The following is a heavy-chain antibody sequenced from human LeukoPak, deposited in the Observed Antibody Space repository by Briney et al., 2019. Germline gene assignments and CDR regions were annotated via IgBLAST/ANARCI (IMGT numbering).Heavy chain of an antibody. D-gene: IGHD2-2*01. CDR3: ARDINDVRVSSTSGYYYYGMDV. CDR1: GYTFTGHY. J-gene: IGHJ6*02. Sequence: ASVKVSCKASGYTFTGHYMHWVRQAPGQGLEWMGWINTNSGGTNYAQKFQGRVTMTMDTSISTAYMELSRLRSDDTAVYYCARDINDVRVSSTSGYYYYGMDVWGQGTTVTVSS. CDR2: INTNSGGT. V-gene: IGHV1-2*02.